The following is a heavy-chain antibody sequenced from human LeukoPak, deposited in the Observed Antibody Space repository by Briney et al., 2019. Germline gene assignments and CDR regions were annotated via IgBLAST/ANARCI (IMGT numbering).Heavy chain of an antibody. J-gene: IGHJ6*03. V-gene: IGHV1-69*13. CDR3: ARHHPIYTTDIVVVPAAIGADYYYYYMDV. CDR2: IIPIFGTA. CDR1: GYTFTGYY. Sequence: GASVKVSCKASGYTFTGYYMHWVRQAPGQGLEWMGGIIPIFGTANYAQKFQGRVTITADESTSTAYMELSSLRSEDTAVYYCARHHPIYTTDIVVVPAAIGADYYYYYMDVWGKGTTVTVSS. D-gene: IGHD2-2*01.